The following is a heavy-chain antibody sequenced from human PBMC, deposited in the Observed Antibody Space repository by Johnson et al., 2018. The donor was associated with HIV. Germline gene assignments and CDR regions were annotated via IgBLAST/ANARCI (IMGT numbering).Heavy chain of an antibody. CDR1: GFTFDDYG. D-gene: IGHD6-13*01. V-gene: IGHV3-20*04. J-gene: IGHJ3*02. Sequence: VQLVESGGGVVRPGESLRLSCAASGFTFDDYGMSWVRQVPGKGLEWVSGINWDGARTGCADSVKGRFTISRDNAKTSLYPQMNSLRAEDTAFYYCAKEAGNSSWIPLYDAFDIWGQGTMVTVSS. CDR3: AKEAGNSSWIPLYDAFDI. CDR2: INWDGART.